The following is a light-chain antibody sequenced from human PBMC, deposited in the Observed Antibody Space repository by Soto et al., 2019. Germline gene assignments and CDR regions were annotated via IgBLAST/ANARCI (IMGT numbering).Light chain of an antibody. Sequence: QSVLTRPPSASGSPGQSVAISCTGTSSDVGGYDYVSWYQQHPGKAPKLMIYDVSKRPSGVPDRFSGSKSGNTASLTVSGLQAEDEADYYCSSYAGTYIVLGTGTKVTVL. J-gene: IGLJ1*01. V-gene: IGLV2-8*01. CDR3: SSYAGTYIV. CDR2: DVS. CDR1: SSDVGGYDY.